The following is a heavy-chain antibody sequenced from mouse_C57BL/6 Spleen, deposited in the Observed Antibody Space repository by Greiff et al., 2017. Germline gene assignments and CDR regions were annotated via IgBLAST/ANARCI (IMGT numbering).Heavy chain of an antibody. J-gene: IGHJ4*01. CDR3: ASREGYDYDDYAMDY. CDR1: GYTFTSYW. Sequence: QVQLKQPGTELVKPGASVKLSCKASGYTFTSYWMHWVKQRPGQGLEWIGNINPSNGGTNYNEKFKSKATLTVDKSSSTAYMQLSSLTSEDSAVYYCASREGYDYDDYAMDYWGQGTSVTVSS. V-gene: IGHV1-53*01. CDR2: INPSNGGT. D-gene: IGHD2-4*01.